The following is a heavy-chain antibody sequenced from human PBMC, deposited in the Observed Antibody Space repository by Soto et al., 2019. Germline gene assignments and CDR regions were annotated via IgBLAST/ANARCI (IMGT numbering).Heavy chain of an antibody. CDR1: GFTFSNVW. V-gene: IGHV3-74*01. CDR3: ARGPRGVYGNDY. Sequence: EVQLVESGGGLVQPGGSLRLSCAASGFTFSNVWMHWVRQAAGKGLVWVSRINMDGSSTNYADSVEGRFTISRDNAKNTLYLLMNSLRVDDTALYFCARGPRGVYGNDYWGQGALVTVSS. CDR2: INMDGSST. J-gene: IGHJ4*02. D-gene: IGHD2-8*02.